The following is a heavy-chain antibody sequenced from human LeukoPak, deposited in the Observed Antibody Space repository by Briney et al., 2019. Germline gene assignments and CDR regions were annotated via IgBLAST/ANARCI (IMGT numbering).Heavy chain of an antibody. CDR3: ARDRGVAAAGYFDY. V-gene: IGHV1-69*13. Sequence: SVKVSCKASGGTFSSYAISWVRQAPGQGLEWMGGIIPIFGTANYAQKFQGRVTITADESTSTAYMELSSLRAEDTALYYCARDRGVAAAGYFDYWGQGTLVTVSS. CDR2: IIPIFGTA. J-gene: IGHJ4*02. CDR1: GGTFSSYA. D-gene: IGHD6-13*01.